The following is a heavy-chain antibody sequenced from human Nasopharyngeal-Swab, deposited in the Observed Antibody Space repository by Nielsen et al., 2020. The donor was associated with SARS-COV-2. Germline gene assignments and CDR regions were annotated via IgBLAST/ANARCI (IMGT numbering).Heavy chain of an antibody. V-gene: IGHV1-2*04. CDR1: GCTFTGYY. CDR2: INPNSGGT. Sequence: ASVKVSCKASGCTFTGYYMHWVRQAPGQGLEWMGWINPNSGGTNYAQKFQGWVTMTRDTSISTAYMELSRLRSDDTAVYYCARGLDDILTGYYGTDYWGQGTLVTVSS. D-gene: IGHD3-9*01. CDR3: ARGLDDILTGYYGTDY. J-gene: IGHJ4*02.